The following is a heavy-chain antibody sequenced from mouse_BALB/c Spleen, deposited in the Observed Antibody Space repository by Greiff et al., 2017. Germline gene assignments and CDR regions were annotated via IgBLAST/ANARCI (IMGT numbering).Heavy chain of an antibody. Sequence: QGQLQQSGAELVRPGTSVKVSCKASGYAFTNYLIEWVKQRPGQGLEWIGVINPGSGGTNYNEKFKGKATLTADKSSSTAYMQLSSLTSDDSAVYFCARGYFDYWGQGTTLTVSS. CDR2: INPGSGGT. V-gene: IGHV1-54*01. CDR3: ARGYFDY. CDR1: GYAFTNYL. J-gene: IGHJ2*01.